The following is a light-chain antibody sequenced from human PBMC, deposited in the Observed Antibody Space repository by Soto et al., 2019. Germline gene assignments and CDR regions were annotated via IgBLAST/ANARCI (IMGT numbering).Light chain of an antibody. Sequence: DIQMTQSPATLSASIGDRVTITCRASQSISSWLAWYQQKPGKVPRLLIYKASSLESGVPSRFSGSGSGTEFTLTISSLQPDDFATYYCQQYNTYWGYIFGQGTKLEIK. J-gene: IGKJ2*01. CDR1: QSISSW. CDR3: QQYNTYWGYI. V-gene: IGKV1-5*03. CDR2: KAS.